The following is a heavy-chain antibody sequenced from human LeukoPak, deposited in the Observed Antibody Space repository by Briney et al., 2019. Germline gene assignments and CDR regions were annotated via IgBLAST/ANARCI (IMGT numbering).Heavy chain of an antibody. CDR1: GFTFTIYV. V-gene: IGHV3-23*01. D-gene: IGHD6-13*01. CDR3: APRTAPAGTLSY. CDR2: ISANGGST. J-gene: IGHJ4*02. Sequence: GGSLRLSCAASGFTFTIYVMSWVRQAPGKGLEWVSTISANGGSTYYADSVKGRFTVSRDNSKNTLYLQMNSLRAEDTAVHYCAPRTAPAGTLSYWGQGTLVTVSS.